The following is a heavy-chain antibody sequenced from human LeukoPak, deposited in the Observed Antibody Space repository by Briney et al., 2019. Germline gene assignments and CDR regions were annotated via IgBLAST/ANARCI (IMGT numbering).Heavy chain of an antibody. Sequence: GGSLRLSCAASGFTFSSYAMSWVRQAPGKGLEWVSAISGSGGSTYYADSVKGRFTISRDNSKNTLYLQMNGLRAEDTAVYYCAKDEDIVVVPAAIDYWGQGTLVTVSS. V-gene: IGHV3-23*01. CDR2: ISGSGGST. CDR1: GFTFSSYA. D-gene: IGHD2-2*01. J-gene: IGHJ4*02. CDR3: AKDEDIVVVPAAIDY.